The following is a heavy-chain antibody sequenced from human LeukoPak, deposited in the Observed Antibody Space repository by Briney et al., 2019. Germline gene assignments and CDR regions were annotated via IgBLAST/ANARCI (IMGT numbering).Heavy chain of an antibody. J-gene: IGHJ5*02. V-gene: IGHV5-51*01. CDR3: ARRHDYGDYGDWFDP. D-gene: IGHD4-17*01. CDR1: GYIFTTYW. Sequence: GESLKISCKASGYIFTTYWIGWVRQMPGKGLEWMGIIYPGDSDTRYSPSFQGQVTISADKSISTAYLQWSSLKASDTAMYYCARRHDYGDYGDWFDPWGQGTLVTVSS. CDR2: IYPGDSDT.